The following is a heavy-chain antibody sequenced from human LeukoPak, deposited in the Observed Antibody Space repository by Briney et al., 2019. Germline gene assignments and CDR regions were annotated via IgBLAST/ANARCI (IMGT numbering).Heavy chain of an antibody. CDR2: INTDGTTT. Sequence: GGSLRLSCAVSGFTFSTYWMHWVRQAPGKGLVWVSRINTDGTTTNYADSVKGRFTISRDNAKNMLHLQMNSLRADDTAVYYCSRSTFGQYDYWGQGTLVTVSS. D-gene: IGHD3-16*01. V-gene: IGHV3-74*01. CDR1: GFTFSTYW. J-gene: IGHJ4*02. CDR3: SRSTFGQYDY.